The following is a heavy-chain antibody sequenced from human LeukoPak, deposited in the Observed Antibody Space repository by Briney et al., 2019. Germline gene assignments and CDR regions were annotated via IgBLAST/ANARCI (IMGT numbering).Heavy chain of an antibody. CDR3: ARRLPPQNGNDASDI. CDR1: GGSISSFY. D-gene: IGHD1-1*01. J-gene: IGHJ3*02. V-gene: IGHV4-59*08. CDR2: ISYSGST. Sequence: SETLSLTCTVSGGSISSFYWSWIRQPPGKGLEWIGYISYSGSTNYNPSLKSRVTISVDTSKNQFSLKLSSVTAADTAVYYCARRLPPQNGNDASDIWGQGTMVTVSS.